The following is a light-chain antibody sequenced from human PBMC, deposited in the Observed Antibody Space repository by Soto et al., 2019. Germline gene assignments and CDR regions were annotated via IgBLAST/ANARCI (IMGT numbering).Light chain of an antibody. V-gene: IGKV3-15*01. Sequence: EVVLTQSPVTLSLSPGERATLSCRSSQSVSSSYLAWYQQRPGQAPRLVIYGASTRATGIPARFSGGGSGTEFTLTISSLQSEDFAVYYCQQYNSWPPITFGQGTRLEIK. CDR2: GAS. J-gene: IGKJ5*01. CDR1: QSVSSSY. CDR3: QQYNSWPPIT.